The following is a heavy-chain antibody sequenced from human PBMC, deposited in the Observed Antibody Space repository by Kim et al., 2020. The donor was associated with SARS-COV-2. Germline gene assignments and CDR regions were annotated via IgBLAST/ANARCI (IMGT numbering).Heavy chain of an antibody. Sequence: ADSVKGRFTISRDNSKNTLYLQMNSLRAEDTAVYYCAKAKEYSSSWAFDYWGQGTLVTVSS. D-gene: IGHD6-13*01. J-gene: IGHJ4*02. CDR3: AKAKEYSSSWAFDY. V-gene: IGHV3-23*01.